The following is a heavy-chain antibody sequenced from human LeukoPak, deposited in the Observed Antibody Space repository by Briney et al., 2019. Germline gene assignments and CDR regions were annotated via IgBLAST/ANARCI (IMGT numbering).Heavy chain of an antibody. D-gene: IGHD3-3*01. CDR2: IYSGGST. J-gene: IGHJ6*03. Sequence: GGSLRLSCAAYGFTVSSNYMSWVRQAPGKGLEWVSVIYSGGSTYYADSVKGRFTISRDNSKNTLYLQMNSLRAEVTAVYYCSRGSRITIFGVVHYYMDVWAKGPTVTVSS. CDR3: SRGSRITIFGVVHYYMDV. V-gene: IGHV3-66*02. CDR1: GFTVSSNY.